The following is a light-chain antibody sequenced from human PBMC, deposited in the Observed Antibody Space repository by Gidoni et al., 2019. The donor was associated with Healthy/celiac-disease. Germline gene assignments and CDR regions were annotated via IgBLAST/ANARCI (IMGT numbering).Light chain of an antibody. CDR1: QSVLYSSNNKNY. Sequence: DIVMTQSPDSLAVSLGERATINCKSSQSVLYSSNNKNYLAWYQQKPGQPPKLLIYWASTRESGVPYRFSGSGSGTDFTLTIRGLQAEDVAVYYCQQYYSTPPAFGGGTKVEIK. J-gene: IGKJ4*01. V-gene: IGKV4-1*01. CDR2: WAS. CDR3: QQYYSTPPA.